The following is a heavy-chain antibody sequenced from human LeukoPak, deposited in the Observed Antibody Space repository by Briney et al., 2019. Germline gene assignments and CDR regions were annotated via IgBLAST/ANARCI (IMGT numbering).Heavy chain of an antibody. D-gene: IGHD3-16*01. CDR1: GFTFSNIW. CDR3: AKNGGPHGMDV. J-gene: IGHJ6*02. CDR2: IKHDGSET. V-gene: IGHV3-7*02. Sequence: PGGPLRLSCAASGFTFSNIWMSWVRQAPGKGLEWVANIKHDGSETNYVDSVKGRFTISRDNAKNSLHLQMNSLRVEDTAVYYCAKNGGPHGMDVWGQGTTVTVSS.